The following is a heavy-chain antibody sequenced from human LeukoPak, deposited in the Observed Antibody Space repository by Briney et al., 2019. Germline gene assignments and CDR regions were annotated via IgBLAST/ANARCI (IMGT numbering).Heavy chain of an antibody. J-gene: IGHJ5*02. CDR1: GGSFSGYY. V-gene: IGHV4-34*01. Sequence: SETLSLTCAVYGGSFSGYYWGWIRQPPGKGLEWIGSIYYSGSTYYNPSLKSRVTIPVDTSKNQFSLKLSSVTAADTAVYYCASLFSPRRFDPWGQGTLVTVSS. CDR2: IYYSGST. CDR3: ASLFSPRRFDP.